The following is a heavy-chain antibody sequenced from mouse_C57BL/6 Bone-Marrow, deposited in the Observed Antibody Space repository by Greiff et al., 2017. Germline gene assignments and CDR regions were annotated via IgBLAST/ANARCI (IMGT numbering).Heavy chain of an antibody. CDR1: GFNIKNTY. Sequence: EVMLVESVAELVRPGASVKLSCTASGFNIKNTYMHWVKQRPEQGLEWIGRIDPANGNTKYAPKFPGKATITADTSSNTAYLQLSSLTSEDTAIYYWARRYYGSTLYWYFDVWGTGTTVTVSS. J-gene: IGHJ1*03. V-gene: IGHV14-3*01. D-gene: IGHD1-1*01. CDR2: IDPANGNT. CDR3: ARRYYGSTLYWYFDV.